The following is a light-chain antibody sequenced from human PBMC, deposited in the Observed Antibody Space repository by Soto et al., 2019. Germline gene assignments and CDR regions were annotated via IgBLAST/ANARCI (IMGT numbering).Light chain of an antibody. Sequence: DIVLTQSPGTLSLSPGEGATLSCRASQSVSSYLAWYQQKPGQAPRLLISGASTGATGIPARFSGSGSGTEFTLTISSLQSEDCAIYYCQQYHTWPITFGGGTKVDNK. CDR1: QSVSSY. J-gene: IGKJ4*01. V-gene: IGKV3-15*01. CDR3: QQYHTWPIT. CDR2: GAS.